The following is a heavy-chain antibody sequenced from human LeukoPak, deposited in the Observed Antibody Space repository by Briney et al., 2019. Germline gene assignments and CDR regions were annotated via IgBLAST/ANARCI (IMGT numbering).Heavy chain of an antibody. CDR3: ARDSPFEWDVFGDSFDI. Sequence: SGTLSLICTVSGLSITTYYWNWIRQPPGRGLEWIGHRYYSGDTRYSPSLKSRVAISVDTSKNQFSLTVNSVTAADTAVYYCARDSPFEWDVFGDSFDIWGQGTVVTVSS. J-gene: IGHJ3*02. V-gene: IGHV4-59*01. CDR1: GLSITTYY. CDR2: RYYSGDT. D-gene: IGHD1-26*01.